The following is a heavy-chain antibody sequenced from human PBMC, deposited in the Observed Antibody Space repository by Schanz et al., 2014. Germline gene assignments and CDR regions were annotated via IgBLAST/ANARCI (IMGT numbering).Heavy chain of an antibody. Sequence: LVESGGGVVQPGGSLRLSCAASGFRLSTYGMHWVRQAPGKGLNWVAVISSDGTNKYYADSVQGRFTLSKDFSKDTLYLQLTSLRPEDTAVYYCARLATSKSRLGDAVDIWGQGTMVTVSS. V-gene: IGHV3-30*03. CDR3: ARLATSKSRLGDAVDI. CDR2: ISSDGTNK. D-gene: IGHD6-6*01. J-gene: IGHJ3*02. CDR1: GFRLSTYG.